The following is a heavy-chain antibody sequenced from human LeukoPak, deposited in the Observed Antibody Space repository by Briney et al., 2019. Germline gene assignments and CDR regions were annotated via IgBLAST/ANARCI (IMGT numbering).Heavy chain of an antibody. CDR1: GFTFTSSA. CDR3: ARDHYYYGSGSYYNPLGY. D-gene: IGHD3-10*01. V-gene: IGHV1-58*01. CDR2: IVVGSGNT. J-gene: IGHJ4*02. Sequence: ASVKVSCKASGFTFTSSAVQWVRQARGQRLEWIGWIVVGSGNTNYAQKLQERVTITRDMSTSTAYMELSSLRSEDTAVYYCARDHYYYGSGSYYNPLGYXGQGTLVTVSS.